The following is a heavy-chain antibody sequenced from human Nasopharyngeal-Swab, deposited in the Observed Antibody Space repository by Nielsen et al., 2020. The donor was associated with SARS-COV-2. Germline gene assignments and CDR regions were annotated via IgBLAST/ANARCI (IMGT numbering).Heavy chain of an antibody. D-gene: IGHD5-12*01. CDR2: ISSSSSYI. CDR1: GFTFSSYR. J-gene: IGHJ4*02. Sequence: GESLKISCAASGFTFSSYRMNWVRQAPGKGLEWVSSISSSSSYIYYADSVKGRFTISRDNAKNSLYLQMNSLRAEDTAVYYCAGGSGYDTFDYWGQGTLVTVSS. V-gene: IGHV3-21*01. CDR3: AGGSGYDTFDY.